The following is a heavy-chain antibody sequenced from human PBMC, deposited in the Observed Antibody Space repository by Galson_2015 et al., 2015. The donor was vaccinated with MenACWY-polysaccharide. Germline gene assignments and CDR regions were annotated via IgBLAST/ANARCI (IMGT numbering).Heavy chain of an antibody. V-gene: IGHV4-4*07. CDR1: GGSISTYS. D-gene: IGHD3-10*01. Sequence: TLSLTCTVSGGSISTYSWSWIRQPAGKGLEWLGRIPRSGSTDYNASLKSRLTLSADTSKNQFSLKLRSVSAADTAVYYCARDPGEWGQGTLVAVSS. J-gene: IGHJ4*02. CDR2: IPRSGST. CDR3: ARDPGE.